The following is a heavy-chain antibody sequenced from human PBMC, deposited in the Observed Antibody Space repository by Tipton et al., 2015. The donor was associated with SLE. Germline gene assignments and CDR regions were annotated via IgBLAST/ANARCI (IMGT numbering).Heavy chain of an antibody. J-gene: IGHJ6*02. V-gene: IGHV4-39*01. CDR1: GGSISSSSYY. CDR3: ASPYSNYHYYYDMDV. CDR2: IYYSGST. D-gene: IGHD4-11*01. Sequence: TLSLTCTVSGGSISSSSYYWGWIRQPPGKGLEWIGSIYYSGSTYYNPSLKSRVTISVDTSKNQFSLKLSSVTAADTAVYYRASPYSNYHYYYDMDVWGQGTTVTVSS.